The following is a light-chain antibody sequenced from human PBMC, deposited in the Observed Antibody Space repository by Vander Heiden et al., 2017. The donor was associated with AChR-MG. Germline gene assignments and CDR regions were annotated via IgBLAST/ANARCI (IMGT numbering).Light chain of an antibody. V-gene: IGLV2-14*01. CDR3: RSYISGSTRV. CDR2: DVS. Sequence: QSALTQPASVSGSPGQSITISCPGTSSDVGGYNYVSWYQQHPGKAPKLMIYDVSKRPSGGSNRFSGSKSGNTASLTISGLQAEDEADYYCRSYISGSTRVFGGGTKLTVL. J-gene: IGLJ2*01. CDR1: SSDVGGYNY.